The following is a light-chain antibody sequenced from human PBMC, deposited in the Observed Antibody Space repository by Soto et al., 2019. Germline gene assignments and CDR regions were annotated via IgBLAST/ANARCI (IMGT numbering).Light chain of an antibody. J-gene: IGKJ3*01. CDR1: QGISSY. CDR2: DAS. CDR3: QQYYNPPHT. Sequence: DIQMTQSPSSLSASVGDRVTITCQASQGISSYLNWYQQKPGKAPKLLIYDASNLEIGVPSRFSGSGSGTDFTFTISSLHPEDIATYYCQQYYNPPHTFGPGTKVDIK. V-gene: IGKV1-33*01.